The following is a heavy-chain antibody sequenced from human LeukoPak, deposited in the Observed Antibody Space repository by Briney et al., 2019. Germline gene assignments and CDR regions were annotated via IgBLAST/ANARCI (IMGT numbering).Heavy chain of an antibody. CDR2: VFYSGST. J-gene: IGHJ4*02. CDR3: ARGTNQGAGNSDY. Sequence: SETLSLTCTVSGGSFNNFFWSWIRQPPGKGLEWIGHVFYSGSTKYNPSLKSRVTISVDTSKNQFSLELTSVTAADTAVYYCARGTNQGAGNSDYWGQGTLVTVSS. V-gene: IGHV4-59*01. D-gene: IGHD1-1*01. CDR1: GGSFNNFF.